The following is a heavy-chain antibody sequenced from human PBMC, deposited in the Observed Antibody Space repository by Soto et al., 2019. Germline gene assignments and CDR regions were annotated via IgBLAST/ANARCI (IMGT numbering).Heavy chain of an antibody. CDR1: GYTFTSYY. CDR3: ARLPYGSGSLDFDY. CDR2: INPSGGRT. V-gene: IGHV1-46*03. J-gene: IGHJ4*02. D-gene: IGHD3-10*01. Sequence: QVQLVQSGAEVKKPGASVKVSCMASGYTFTSYYMHWVRQAPGQGLEWMGIINPSGGRTSYAQKFPGRVTMTRDTSTSTVYMELSSLRSDDTAVYYCARLPYGSGSLDFDYWGQGTLVTVSS.